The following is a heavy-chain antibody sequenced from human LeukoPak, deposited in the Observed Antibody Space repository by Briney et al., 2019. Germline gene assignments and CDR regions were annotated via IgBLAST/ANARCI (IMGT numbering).Heavy chain of an antibody. V-gene: IGHV1-18*01. CDR1: GYTFTSYG. D-gene: IGHD3-3*01. CDR2: ISAYNGNT. Sequence: ASVKVSCKASGYTFTSYGISWVRQAPGQGLEWMGWISAYNGNTNYAQKLQGRVTMTTDTSTSTAYMELRSLRSDDTAVYYCARDSIENDFWSGYTVRYYHYYMDVWGKGTTVTVSS. J-gene: IGHJ6*03. CDR3: ARDSIENDFWSGYTVRYYHYYMDV.